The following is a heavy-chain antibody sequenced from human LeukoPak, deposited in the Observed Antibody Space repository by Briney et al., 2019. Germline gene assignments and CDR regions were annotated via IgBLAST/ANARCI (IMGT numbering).Heavy chain of an antibody. D-gene: IGHD3-3*01. CDR2: INHSGST. CDR1: GGSFSGYY. Sequence: NPSETLSLTCAVYGGSFSGYYWSWIRQPPGKGLEWIGEINHSGSTNYNPSLKSRVTISVDTSKNQFSLKLSSVTAADTAVYYCARDEWLSVFDIWGQGTMVTVSS. J-gene: IGHJ3*02. V-gene: IGHV4-34*01. CDR3: ARDEWLSVFDI.